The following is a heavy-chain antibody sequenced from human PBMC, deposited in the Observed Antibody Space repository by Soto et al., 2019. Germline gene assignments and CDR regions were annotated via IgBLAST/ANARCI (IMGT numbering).Heavy chain of an antibody. CDR1: GFTFSSYA. J-gene: IGHJ6*02. CDR3: SRDRSGRTGYYSGIDV. D-gene: IGHD1-1*01. V-gene: IGHV3-33*01. Sequence: QAHLVESGGGVVQPGGSLRLSCAASGFTFSSYAMHWVRQAPGKGLEWVALIWYDRSHTYYAESVKGRFNISRDESKNMLFLHMSGLRAEDTAVYYCSRDRSGRTGYYSGIDVWGQGTTVTVS. CDR2: IWYDRSHT.